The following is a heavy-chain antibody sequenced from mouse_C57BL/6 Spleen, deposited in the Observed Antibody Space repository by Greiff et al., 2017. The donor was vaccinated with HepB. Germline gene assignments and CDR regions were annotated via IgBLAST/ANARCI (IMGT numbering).Heavy chain of an antibody. J-gene: IGHJ3*01. Sequence: EVQLQQSGGGLVKPGGSLKLSCAASGFTFSSYAMSWVRQTPEKRLEWVATISDGGSYTYYPDNVKGRFTISRDNAKNNLYLQMSHLKSEDTAMYYCAREAYYSNYGEYWGQGTLVTVSA. CDR1: GFTFSSYA. CDR3: AREAYYSNYGEY. D-gene: IGHD2-5*01. V-gene: IGHV5-4*01. CDR2: ISDGGSYT.